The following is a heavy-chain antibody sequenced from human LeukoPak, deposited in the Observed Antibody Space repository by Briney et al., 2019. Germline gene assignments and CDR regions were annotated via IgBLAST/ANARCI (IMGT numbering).Heavy chain of an antibody. CDR1: GYSFTNYW. D-gene: IGHD6-13*01. CDR2: IYPGDSDT. Sequence: GESLKISCKASGYSFTNYWIGWVRQMPGKGLECMGIIYPGDSDTRYSPSFQGQVTISADKSISTAYLHWSSLKASDTAMYYCAKLGAYSSSWYGFFDFWGQGSLVTVSS. J-gene: IGHJ4*02. V-gene: IGHV5-51*01. CDR3: AKLGAYSSSWYGFFDF.